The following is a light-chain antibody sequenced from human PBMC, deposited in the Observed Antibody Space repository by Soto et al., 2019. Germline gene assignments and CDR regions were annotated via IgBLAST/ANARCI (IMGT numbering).Light chain of an antibody. CDR2: RSD. Sequence: QSVLTQPPSASGTPGQRVTISCSGSSSNLGSNYVYWYQQFPGTAPKLLMYRSDQRPSGVPDRFSVSKSGTSASLAISGLRSDDEADYYCSARDDSLSGVVFVGGTKLTVL. V-gene: IGLV1-47*01. CDR3: SARDDSLSGVV. CDR1: SSNLGSNY. J-gene: IGLJ2*01.